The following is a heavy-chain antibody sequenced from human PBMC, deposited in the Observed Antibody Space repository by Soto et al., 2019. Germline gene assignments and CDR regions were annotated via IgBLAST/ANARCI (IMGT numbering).Heavy chain of an antibody. Sequence: QVQLVQSGDEEKKPGASVKVSCKASGYTFTSYAMHWVRQAPGQRLEWMGWITAGNGNTKYSQKFQGRVTITRDTSASTAYMELSSLRSEDTAVYYCASESYGGEVDYWGQVTLVTVSS. CDR1: GYTFTSYA. CDR3: ASESYGGEVDY. J-gene: IGHJ4*02. CDR2: ITAGNGNT. V-gene: IGHV1-3*05. D-gene: IGHD4-17*01.